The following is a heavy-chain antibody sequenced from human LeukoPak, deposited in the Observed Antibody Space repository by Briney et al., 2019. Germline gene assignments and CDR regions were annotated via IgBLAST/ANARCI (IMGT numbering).Heavy chain of an antibody. D-gene: IGHD6-19*01. CDR1: GFTFSSYA. CDR2: ISGSGGST. CDR3: ARTVEQLDSGWFPFDY. V-gene: IGHV3-23*01. Sequence: PGGSLRLSCAASGFTFSSYAMSWVRQAPGKGLEWVSAISGSGGSTYYADSVKGRFTISRDNSKNTLYLQMGSLRAEDMAVYYCARTVEQLDSGWFPFDYWGQGTLVTVSS. J-gene: IGHJ4*02.